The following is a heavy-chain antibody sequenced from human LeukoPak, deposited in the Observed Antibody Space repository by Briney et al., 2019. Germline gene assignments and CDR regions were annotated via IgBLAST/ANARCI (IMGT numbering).Heavy chain of an antibody. D-gene: IGHD5-18*01. CDR2: MYTSGST. CDR1: GGSISSYY. CDR3: ARDSSGIKIWLPLDF. J-gene: IGHJ4*02. V-gene: IGHV4-4*07. Sequence: SETLSLTCTVSGGSISSYYWSWIRQPAEKGLEWIGRMYTSGSTSYNPSLKSRVPISLDTSKNQFSLSLSSVTAADTAVYFCARDSSGIKIWLPLDFWGQGTLVTVSS.